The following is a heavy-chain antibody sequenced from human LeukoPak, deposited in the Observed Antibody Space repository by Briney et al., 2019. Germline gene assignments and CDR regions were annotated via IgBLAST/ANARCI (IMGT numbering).Heavy chain of an antibody. CDR3: ARDRSSMSTVITTGKAGFDP. CDR2: IKHDGAEK. V-gene: IGHV3-7*01. Sequence: PGGSLRLSCAASGFTFSSYWMNWVRQAPGKGLEWVANIKHDGAEKYYVDSVRGRFTISRDNAKNSLYLQMNSLRAEDTAVYYCARDRSSMSTVITTGKAGFDPWGQGTLVTVSS. D-gene: IGHD3-16*01. J-gene: IGHJ5*02. CDR1: GFTFSSYW.